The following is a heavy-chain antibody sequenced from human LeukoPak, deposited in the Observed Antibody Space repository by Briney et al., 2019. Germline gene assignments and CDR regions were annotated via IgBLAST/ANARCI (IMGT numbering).Heavy chain of an antibody. J-gene: IGHJ4*02. CDR2: INHSGST. CDR1: GGSFSGYY. V-gene: IGHV4-34*01. D-gene: IGHD2-2*02. Sequence: SETLSLTCAVYGGSFSGYYWSWIRQPPGKGLEWIREINHSGSTNYNPSLKSRVTISVDTSKNQFSLKLSSVTAADTAVYYCARPQYPLLYPTSWYFDYWGQGTLVTVSS. CDR3: ARPQYPLLYPTSWYFDY.